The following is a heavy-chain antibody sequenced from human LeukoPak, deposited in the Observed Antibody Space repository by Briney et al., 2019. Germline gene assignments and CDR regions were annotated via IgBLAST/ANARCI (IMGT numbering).Heavy chain of an antibody. CDR3: ARDGEEDGGTLPFDY. CDR2: ISAYNGNT. CDR1: GYTFTSYG. D-gene: IGHD4-23*01. Sequence: ASVKVSCKASGYTFTSYGISWVPQAPGQGLEWMGWISAYNGNTNYAQKLQGRVTMTTDTSTSTAYMELRSLRSDDTAVYYCARDGEEDGGTLPFDYWGQGTLVTVSS. J-gene: IGHJ4*02. V-gene: IGHV1-18*01.